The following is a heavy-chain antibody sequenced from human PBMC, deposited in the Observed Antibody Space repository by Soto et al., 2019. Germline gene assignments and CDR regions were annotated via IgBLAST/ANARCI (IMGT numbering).Heavy chain of an antibody. Sequence: QVQLQESGPGLVKPSQTLYLTCTVPGGSISSGGYYWSWIRQHPGKGLEWIGYIYYSGSTYYNPSLNSRVTISVATSKIQFSRKLSSVTAADTAVYYGAREVRSHNWFDPWGQGTLVTVSS. D-gene: IGHD4-17*01. CDR2: IYYSGST. J-gene: IGHJ5*02. CDR3: AREVRSHNWFDP. V-gene: IGHV4-31*03. CDR1: GGSISSGGYY.